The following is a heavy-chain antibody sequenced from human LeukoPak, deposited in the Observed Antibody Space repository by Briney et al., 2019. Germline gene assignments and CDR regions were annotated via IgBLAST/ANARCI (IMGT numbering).Heavy chain of an antibody. Sequence: SETLSLTCTVSGGSISSYYWSWIRQPPGKGLEWIGYIYYSGSTNYNPSLKSRVTISVDTSKNQFSLKLSSVTAADTAVYYCARAHDYGFAFDIWGQGTMVTVS. V-gene: IGHV4-59*01. D-gene: IGHD4-17*01. CDR3: ARAHDYGFAFDI. J-gene: IGHJ3*02. CDR1: GGSISSYY. CDR2: IYYSGST.